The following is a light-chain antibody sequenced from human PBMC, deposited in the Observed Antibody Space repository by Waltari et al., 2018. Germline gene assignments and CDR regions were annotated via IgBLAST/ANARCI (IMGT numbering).Light chain of an antibody. Sequence: QSALTQPASVSGSPGQSIAIFFPGTISCVGAYDYFTWYQQHPGKAPKLIIFDVNHRPSGVSNRFSSSKSGNTASLTISGLQPEDEADYYCSSYLSTNTEVFGGGTKVTVL. CDR3: SSYLSTNTEV. CDR1: ISCVGAYDY. V-gene: IGLV2-14*03. CDR2: DVN. J-gene: IGLJ2*01.